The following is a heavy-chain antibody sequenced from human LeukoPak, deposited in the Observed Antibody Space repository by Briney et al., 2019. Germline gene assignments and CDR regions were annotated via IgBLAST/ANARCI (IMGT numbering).Heavy chain of an antibody. CDR1: GFTFSSYG. CDR3: AKNLLGSAAYSWYFDL. CDR2: ITVSGDGS. V-gene: IGHV3-23*01. J-gene: IGHJ2*01. D-gene: IGHD2-15*01. Sequence: GGSLRLSCAASGFTFSSYGMSWVRQAPGKGLEWVSSITVSGDGSTYVDSVKGRFTISRDNSKNTLYLQMNSLRAEDTAVYYCAKNLLGSAAYSWYFDLWGRDALVTVSS.